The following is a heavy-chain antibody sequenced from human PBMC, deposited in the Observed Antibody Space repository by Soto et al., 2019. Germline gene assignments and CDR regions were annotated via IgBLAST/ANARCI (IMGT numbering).Heavy chain of an antibody. Sequence: GGSLRLSCAASGFTFSSYAMHWVRQAPGKGLEWVAVISDDGANKYHADSVEGRFTISRDSSKNTLYLQMNSLRAEDTAVYYCARDRDYYDSSGYQNYYYYGMDVWGQGTTVTVSS. V-gene: IGHV3-30-3*01. CDR1: GFTFSSYA. J-gene: IGHJ6*02. CDR2: ISDDGANK. CDR3: ARDRDYYDSSGYQNYYYYGMDV. D-gene: IGHD3-22*01.